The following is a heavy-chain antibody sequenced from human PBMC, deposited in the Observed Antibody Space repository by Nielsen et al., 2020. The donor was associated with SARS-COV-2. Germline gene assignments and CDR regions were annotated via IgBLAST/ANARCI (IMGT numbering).Heavy chain of an antibody. CDR2: INPSGGST. CDR3: AILPAAQWDAFDI. J-gene: IGHJ3*02. CDR1: GYTFTGYY. Sequence: ASVKVSCKASGYTFTGYYMHWVRQAPGQGLEWMGIINPSGGSTSYAQKFQGRVTMTRDTSTSTVYMELSSLRSEDTAMYYCAILPAAQWDAFDIWGQGTMVTVSS. D-gene: IGHD2-2*01. V-gene: IGHV1-46*01.